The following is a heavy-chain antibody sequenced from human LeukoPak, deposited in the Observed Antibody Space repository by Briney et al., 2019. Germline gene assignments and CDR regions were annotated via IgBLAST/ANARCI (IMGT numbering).Heavy chain of an antibody. CDR2: IYSGGST. CDR3: ARDRSGSYPWSGMDV. V-gene: IGHV3-53*01. D-gene: IGHD1-26*01. CDR1: GFTVSNNY. J-gene: IGHJ6*02. Sequence: PGGSLRLSCAASGFTVSNNYMSWVRQAPGKGLEWVSVIYSGGSTYYADSVKGRFTISRDNSKNTLYLQMNSLRAEDTAVYYCARDRSGSYPWSGMDVWGQGTTVTVSS.